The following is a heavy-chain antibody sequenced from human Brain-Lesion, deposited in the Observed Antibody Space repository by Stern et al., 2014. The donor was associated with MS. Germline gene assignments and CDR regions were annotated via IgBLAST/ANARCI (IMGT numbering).Heavy chain of an antibody. Sequence: QVQLVESGPGLVKPSQTLSLPCSVSGGSISSGGYYWNWIRQPAGKGLEWIGRIFASRSTNYRPSLKRRVFISGDTFKTPFSLKLSSVTAADAAMYYCVRETGGYTYGDTDFFDFWGQGTLVTVSS. J-gene: IGHJ4*02. CDR1: GGSISSGGYY. D-gene: IGHD5-18*01. V-gene: IGHV4-61*02. CDR3: VRETGGYTYGDTDFFDF. CDR2: IFASRST.